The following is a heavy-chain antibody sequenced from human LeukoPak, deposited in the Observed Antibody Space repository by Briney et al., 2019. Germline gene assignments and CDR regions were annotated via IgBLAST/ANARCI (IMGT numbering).Heavy chain of an antibody. CDR2: IYDSGRT. D-gene: IGHD6-19*01. Sequence: SETLSLTCTVSGDSISSGGNYWSWVRQPPGRGLEWIGYIYDSGRTYYSPSLESRVTISLDRSKTQFSLEVTSVTAADTAVYYCARDLGSGWSGYFQHWGQGTLVTVSS. V-gene: IGHV4-30-2*01. CDR1: GDSISSGGNY. J-gene: IGHJ1*01. CDR3: ARDLGSGWSGYFQH.